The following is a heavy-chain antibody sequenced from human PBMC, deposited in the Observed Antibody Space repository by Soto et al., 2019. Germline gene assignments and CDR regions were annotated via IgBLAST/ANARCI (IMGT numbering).Heavy chain of an antibody. CDR1: GFTFSSYA. CDR3: AKTITGYFWAGDS. CDR2: IGGSGDNT. V-gene: IGHV3-23*01. J-gene: IGHJ4*02. D-gene: IGHD1-20*01. Sequence: EVQLSASGGGLVQPGGSLRLSCAASGFTFSSYAISWVRQAPGKGLEWVSAIGGSGDNTYYADSVRGRFTISRDNSRNTLYLQMNSLRAEDTALYYCAKTITGYFWAGDSWGRGTLVTVSS.